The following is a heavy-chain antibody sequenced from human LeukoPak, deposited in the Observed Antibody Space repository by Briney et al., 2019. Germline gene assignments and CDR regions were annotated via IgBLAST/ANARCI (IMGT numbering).Heavy chain of an antibody. Sequence: GGSLRLSCAASGFTFSTYTMNWVRQAPGKGLQWVSSISTRSSYLYYADSVKGRFTISRDDAKNSLYLQLNSLRAEDTAVYYCVRGVGGDSRFDPWGQGTLVTVSS. CDR3: VRGVGGDSRFDP. D-gene: IGHD1-26*01. CDR1: GFTFSTYT. V-gene: IGHV3-21*01. J-gene: IGHJ5*02. CDR2: ISTRSSYL.